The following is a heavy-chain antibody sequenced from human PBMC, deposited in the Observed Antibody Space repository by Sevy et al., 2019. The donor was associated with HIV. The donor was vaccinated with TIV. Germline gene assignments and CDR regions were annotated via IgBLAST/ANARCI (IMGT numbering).Heavy chain of an antibody. J-gene: IGHJ3*02. CDR1: GYTFTGYY. D-gene: IGHD3-16*02. CDR2: INPNRGGT. Sequence: ASVKVSCKASGYTFTGYYMHWVRQAPGQGLEWMGWINPNRGGTNYAQKFQGRVTMTRDTSISTAYMEPSRLRSDDTAVYDCARDGYYDYVWGSYRYSAFDIWGQGTMVTVSS. CDR3: ARDGYYDYVWGSYRYSAFDI. V-gene: IGHV1-2*02.